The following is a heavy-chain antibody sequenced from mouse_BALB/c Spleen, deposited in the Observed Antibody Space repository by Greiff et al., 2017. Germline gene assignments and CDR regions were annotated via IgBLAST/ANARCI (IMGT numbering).Heavy chain of an antibody. D-gene: IGHD2-1*01. J-gene: IGHJ4*01. CDR2: IRSKSNNYAT. V-gene: IGHV10-1*02. Sequence: EVKLLESGGGLVQPKGSLKLSCAASGFTFNTYAMNWVRQAPGKGLEWVARIRSKSNNYATYYADSVKDRFTISRDDSQSMLYLQMNNLKTEDTAMYYCVRHWGNPYAMDYWGQGTSVTVSS. CDR3: VRHWGNPYAMDY. CDR1: GFTFNTYA.